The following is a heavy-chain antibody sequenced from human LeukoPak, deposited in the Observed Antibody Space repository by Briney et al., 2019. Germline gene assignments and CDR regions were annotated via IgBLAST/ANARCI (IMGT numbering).Heavy chain of an antibody. CDR1: GFTFDDYA. J-gene: IGHJ3*02. V-gene: IGHV3-9*01. Sequence: QAGGSLRLSCAASGFTFDDYAMHWVRQAPGKGLEWVSGISWNSGSIGYADSVKGRFTISRDNAKNSLYLQMNSLRAEDTALYYCAKAPTTVVTPDAFDIWGQGTMVTVSS. CDR2: ISWNSGSI. D-gene: IGHD4-23*01. CDR3: AKAPTTVVTPDAFDI.